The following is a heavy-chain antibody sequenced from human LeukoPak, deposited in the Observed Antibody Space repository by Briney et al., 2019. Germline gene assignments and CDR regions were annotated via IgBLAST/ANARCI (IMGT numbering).Heavy chain of an antibody. CDR3: AKIPSLHSSGWYKDVDAFDI. D-gene: IGHD6-19*01. V-gene: IGHV3-30*18. CDR2: ISYDGSNK. CDR1: GFTFSSYG. J-gene: IGHJ3*02. Sequence: GGSLRLSCAASGFTFSSYGMHWVRQAPGKGLEWVAVISYDGSNKYYADSVKGRFTISRDNSKNTLYLQMNSLRAEDTAVYYCAKIPSLHSSGWYKDVDAFDIWGQGTMVTVSS.